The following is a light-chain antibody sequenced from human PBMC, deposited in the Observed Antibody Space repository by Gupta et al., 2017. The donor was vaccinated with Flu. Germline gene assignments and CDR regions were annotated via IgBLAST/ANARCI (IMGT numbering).Light chain of an antibody. J-gene: IGKJ4*01. CDR3: QQYNSYPLT. V-gene: IGKV1-5*03. Sequence: GDRVTITCRASQSISSWLAWYQQKPGKAPKLLIYKASSLESGIPSRFSGSGSGTEYTLTISSLQPDDFATYYCQQYNSYPLTFGGGTKVEIK. CDR1: QSISSW. CDR2: KAS.